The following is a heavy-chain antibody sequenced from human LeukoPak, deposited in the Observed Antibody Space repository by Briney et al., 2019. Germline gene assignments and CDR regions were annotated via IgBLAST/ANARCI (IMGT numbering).Heavy chain of an antibody. J-gene: IGHJ4*02. D-gene: IGHD6-13*01. CDR2: IRSRAFGGTT. V-gene: IGHV3-49*04. CDR1: GFTFGDYA. Sequence: RAGGSLRLSCSASGFTFGDYALSWVRQAPGKGLEWVGFIRSRAFGGTTEYAASVKGRFTISRDDSISIAYLQMNSLNTEDTAFYYCSRHSTAYFLPYYFDYWGQGTLVTVSS. CDR3: SRHSTAYFLPYYFDY.